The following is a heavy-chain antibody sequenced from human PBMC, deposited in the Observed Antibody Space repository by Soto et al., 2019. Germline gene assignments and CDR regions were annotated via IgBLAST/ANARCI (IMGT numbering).Heavy chain of an antibody. CDR1: VGSISSNSAS. V-gene: IGHV4-39*01. J-gene: IGHJ4*02. Sequence: SENLSLTCTVSVGSISSNSASWGCIRQPPGKGLEWIGSIYYSGSTYYNPSLKSRVTISVDTSKNQFSLKLSSVTAADTAVYYCARRREAVVTSAVDYWGQVTLVTVS. CDR2: IYYSGST. CDR3: ARRREAVVTSAVDY. D-gene: IGHD3-22*01.